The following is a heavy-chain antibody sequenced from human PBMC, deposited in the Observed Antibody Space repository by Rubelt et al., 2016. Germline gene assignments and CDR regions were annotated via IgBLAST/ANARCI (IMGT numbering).Heavy chain of an antibody. V-gene: IGHV1-18*01. CDR1: GYTFTSYG. CDR2: ISAYNGNT. CDR3: ASVVAAKPLYY. D-gene: IGHD2-15*01. Sequence: QVQLVQSGAEVKKPGASVKVSCKASGYTFTSYGITWVRQAPGQGLEGMGWISAYNGNTNYAKKLQGRVTMTTDTSTSTAYMELRSLRSEDTAVYYCASVVAAKPLYYWGQGTLVTVSS. J-gene: IGHJ4*02.